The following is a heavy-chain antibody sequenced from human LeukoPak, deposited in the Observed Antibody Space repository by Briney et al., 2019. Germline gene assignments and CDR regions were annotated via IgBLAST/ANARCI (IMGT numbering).Heavy chain of an antibody. J-gene: IGHJ6*03. Sequence: SETLSLTCTVSGGSISSGSYYWSWIRQPAGKGLEWIGRIYTSGSTNYNPSLKSRVTISYTSKNQFSLKLSSVTAADTAVYYCARAYSSSRYVHLYYYYYYMDVWGKGTTVTVPS. CDR3: ARAYSSSRYVHLYYYYYYMDV. CDR2: IYTSGST. D-gene: IGHD6-13*01. CDR1: GGSISSGSYY. V-gene: IGHV4-61*02.